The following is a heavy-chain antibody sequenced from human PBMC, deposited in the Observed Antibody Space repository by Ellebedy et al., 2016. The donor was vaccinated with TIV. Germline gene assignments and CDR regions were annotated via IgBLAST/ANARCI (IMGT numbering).Heavy chain of an antibody. D-gene: IGHD6-19*01. CDR1: GFRFSNYA. Sequence: GESLKISCAASGFRFSNYAMTWVRQAPGKGLEWVSTISTSTSNTYYADSVKGRFTISRDNSKNTMYLQMNSLRVEDTAVIFCAKAGSSGWIHFDSWGQGSPVTGSS. CDR3: AKAGSSGWIHFDS. J-gene: IGHJ4*02. V-gene: IGHV3-23*01. CDR2: ISTSTSNT.